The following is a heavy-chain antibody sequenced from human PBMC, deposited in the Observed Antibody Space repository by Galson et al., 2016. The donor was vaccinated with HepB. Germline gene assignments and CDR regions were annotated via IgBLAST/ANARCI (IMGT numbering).Heavy chain of an antibody. D-gene: IGHD1-1*01. V-gene: IGHV3-7*03. Sequence: SLRLSCAASGFIFSNHWMIWVRQAPGEGLEWVANIKHDGREIYYVDSVKGRFSISRDNAKNSLFLQMNSLRVEDTAMYFCVRRHWYDTPWGYFDYWGQGTQVTVSS. CDR3: VRRHWYDTPWGYFDY. CDR1: GFIFSNHW. J-gene: IGHJ4*02. CDR2: IKHDGREI.